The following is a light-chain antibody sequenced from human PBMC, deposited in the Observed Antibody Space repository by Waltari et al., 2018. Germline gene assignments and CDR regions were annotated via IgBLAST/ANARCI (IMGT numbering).Light chain of an antibody. J-gene: IGKJ5*01. Sequence: DVQMTQSPSSLSASLGERVTLTCRPSEDIKIHCGWYQQTPWKAPKLLIYEAFVLQPGVPAGFSGSASWTNSTRTIDSLQPEDFATYYCQQSWHNPPTFGQGTRLDI. V-gene: IGKV1-39*01. CDR2: EAF. CDR1: EDIKIH. CDR3: QQSWHNPPT.